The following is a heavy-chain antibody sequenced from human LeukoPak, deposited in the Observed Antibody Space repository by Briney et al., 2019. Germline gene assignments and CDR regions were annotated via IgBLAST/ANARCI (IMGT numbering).Heavy chain of an antibody. V-gene: IGHV3-33*01. Sequence: GGSVRLSCAASGFTFGTYGMHWVRQAPGKGLEWVAIIWYGGSDKYYADSVKGRFTISRDTSNNTMYLQMRSLRAEDTAKYFCARVPCTGGSCKPYYYYGMDVWGQGTTVTVS. CDR3: ARVPCTGGSCKPYYYYGMDV. CDR1: GFTFGTYG. CDR2: IWYGGSDK. D-gene: IGHD2-8*02. J-gene: IGHJ6*02.